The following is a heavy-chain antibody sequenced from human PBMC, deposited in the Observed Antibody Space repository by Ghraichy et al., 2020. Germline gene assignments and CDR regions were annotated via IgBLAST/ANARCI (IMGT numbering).Heavy chain of an antibody. V-gene: IGHV3-48*04. D-gene: IGHD6-13*01. J-gene: IGHJ4*02. CDR2: ISSSSSTI. Sequence: GGSLRLSCAASGFTFSSYSMNWVRQAPGKGLEWVSYISSSSSTIYYADSVKGRFTISRDNAKNSLYLQMNSLRAEDTAVYYCAREIAETDYWGQGTLVTVSS. CDR1: GFTFSSYS. CDR3: AREIAETDY.